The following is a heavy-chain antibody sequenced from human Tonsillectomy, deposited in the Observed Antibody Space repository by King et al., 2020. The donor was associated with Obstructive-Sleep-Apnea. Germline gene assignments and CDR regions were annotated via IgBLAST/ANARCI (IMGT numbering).Heavy chain of an antibody. J-gene: IGHJ6*02. CDR3: ARLSSMGAGYYYYGMDV. CDR1: GGSISSYY. V-gene: IGHV4-59*08. CDR2: IYYSGST. Sequence: VQLQESGPGLVKPSETLSLTCTVSGGSISSYYWSWIRQPPGKGLEWIGYIYYSGSTNYNPSLKSRVTISVDTSKNQFSLKLSSVTAADTAVYYCARLSSMGAGYYYYGMDVWGQGTTVTVSS. D-gene: IGHD1-26*01.